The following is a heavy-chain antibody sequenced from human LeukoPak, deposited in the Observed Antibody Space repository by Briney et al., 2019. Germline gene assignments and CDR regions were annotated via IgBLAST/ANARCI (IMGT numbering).Heavy chain of an antibody. Sequence: GGSLRLSCAASGFTFSSYAMTWVRQAPGKGLEWVSAISGTDGSTFYADSVKGRFTISRDNSKNTLYLQMNSLRAEDTAVYYCAKETGDICYSSVDYWGQGNLVTVSS. V-gene: IGHV3-23*01. CDR1: GFTFSSYA. CDR2: ISGTDGST. J-gene: IGHJ4*02. CDR3: AKETGDICYSSVDY. D-gene: IGHD2-15*01.